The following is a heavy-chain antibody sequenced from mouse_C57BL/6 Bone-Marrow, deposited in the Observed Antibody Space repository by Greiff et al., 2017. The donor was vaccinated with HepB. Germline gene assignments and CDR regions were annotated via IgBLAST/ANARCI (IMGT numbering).Heavy chain of an antibody. J-gene: IGHJ3*01. CDR2: INPNNGGT. CDR1: GYTFTDYY. CDR3: ASRNRGFAY. Sequence: VQLQQSGPELVKTGASVKISCKASGYTFTDYYMNWVKQSHGKSLEWIGDINPNNGGTSYNQKFKGKATLTVDKSSSTAYMELRSLTSEDSAVYYCASRNRGFAYWGQGTLVTVSA. V-gene: IGHV1-26*01.